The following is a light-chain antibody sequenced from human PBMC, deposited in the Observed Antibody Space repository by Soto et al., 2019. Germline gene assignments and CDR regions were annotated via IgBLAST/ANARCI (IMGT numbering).Light chain of an antibody. CDR1: SSNIGAGYD. Sequence: QAVVTQPPSVSGAPGQRVTISCTGRSSNIGAGYDVHWYQQLPGTAPKLLIYGNINRPSGVPDRFSGSKSGTSASLAITGLQAEDEADYYCQSYDSSLSGGVFGGGTKLTVL. V-gene: IGLV1-40*01. J-gene: IGLJ3*02. CDR3: QSYDSSLSGGV. CDR2: GNI.